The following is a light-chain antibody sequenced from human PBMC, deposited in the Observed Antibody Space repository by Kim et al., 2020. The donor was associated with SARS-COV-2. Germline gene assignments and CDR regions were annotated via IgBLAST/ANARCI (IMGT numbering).Light chain of an antibody. CDR1: ALPKQY. V-gene: IGLV3-25*03. CDR2: KDS. Sequence: VSRGQTARITCSGDALPKQYAYWYQQKPGQAPVLVIYKDSERPSGIPERFSGPSSGTTVTLTISGVQAEDEADYYCQSADSSGTWVFGGGTKLTVL. J-gene: IGLJ3*02. CDR3: QSADSSGTWV.